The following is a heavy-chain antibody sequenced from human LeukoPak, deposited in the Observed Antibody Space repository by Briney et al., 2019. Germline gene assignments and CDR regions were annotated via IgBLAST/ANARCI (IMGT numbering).Heavy chain of an antibody. J-gene: IGHJ4*02. CDR2: ISGSGGST. CDR1: GFTFSSYG. V-gene: IGHV3-23*01. D-gene: IGHD3-10*01. Sequence: GGSLRLTCAASGFTFSSYGMSWVRQAPGKGLEWVSAISGSGGSTYYADSVKGRFTISRDNSKNTLYLQMNSLRAEDTAVYYCAKSTIMVRGVHYFDYWGQGTLVTVSS. CDR3: AKSTIMVRGVHYFDY.